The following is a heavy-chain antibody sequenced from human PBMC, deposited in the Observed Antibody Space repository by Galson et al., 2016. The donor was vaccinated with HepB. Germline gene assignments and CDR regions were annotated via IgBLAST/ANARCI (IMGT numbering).Heavy chain of an antibody. V-gene: IGHV3-30*03. J-gene: IGHJ4*02. Sequence: SLRLSCAASGSTFSSYGMHWVRQAPGKGLEWVAVISDDGSNKYYADSVKGRFTISRDNAKNTHYLQMNSLRPEDTAVYYCATSAWFWGQGTQVTVSS. CDR2: ISDDGSNK. CDR3: ATSAWF. CDR1: GSTFSSYG. D-gene: IGHD6-19*01.